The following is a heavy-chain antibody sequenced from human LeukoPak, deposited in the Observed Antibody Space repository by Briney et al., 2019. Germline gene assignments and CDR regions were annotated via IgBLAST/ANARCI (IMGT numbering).Heavy chain of an antibody. Sequence: GGSLRLSCAASGFTFSSYAMHWVRQAPGKGLEWVAVISYDGSNKYYADSVKGRFTISRDNSKNTLYLQMNSLRAEDTAGYYSARGSGPPGGQGTLVTVSS. CDR2: ISYDGSNK. J-gene: IGHJ5*02. D-gene: IGHD2-15*01. V-gene: IGHV3-30-3*01. CDR3: ARGSGPP. CDR1: GFTFSSYA.